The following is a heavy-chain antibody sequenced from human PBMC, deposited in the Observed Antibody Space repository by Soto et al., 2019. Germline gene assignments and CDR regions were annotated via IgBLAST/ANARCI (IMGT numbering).Heavy chain of an antibody. CDR1: GFIVSSSY. CDR3: ARCGGLYGQCDFDC. D-gene: IGHD2-8*01. J-gene: IGHJ4*02. Sequence: DVQLVETGGGLIQPGRSLRLSCAASGFIVSSSYMTWVRQAPGKGLEWVSVIYADGRTYYADSVKGRLTISRDNSKNTLYLQMNSLSAEDTAVYSCARCGGLYGQCDFDCWGQGTLVTVPS. CDR2: IYADGRT. V-gene: IGHV3-53*02.